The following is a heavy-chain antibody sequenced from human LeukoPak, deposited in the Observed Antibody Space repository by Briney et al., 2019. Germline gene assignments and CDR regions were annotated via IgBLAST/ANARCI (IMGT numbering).Heavy chain of an antibody. V-gene: IGHV3-23*01. Sequence: GGSLRLSCAASGFSFRSFAMSWVRQAPGKGLEWVSGISDSGSDTRYADSVKGRFTISRDNSRNTLYLQMNNLRDEDTAIYFCASKNSGLYPLYYSGQGNLVTVSS. CDR1: GFSFRSFA. CDR3: ASKNSGLYPLYY. D-gene: IGHD2-2*02. CDR2: ISDSGSDT. J-gene: IGHJ4*02.